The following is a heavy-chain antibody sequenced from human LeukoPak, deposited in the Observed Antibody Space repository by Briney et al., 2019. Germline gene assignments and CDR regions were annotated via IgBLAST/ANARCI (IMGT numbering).Heavy chain of an antibody. J-gene: IGHJ4*02. CDR1: GGSISSSSYY. CDR2: INHSGST. CDR3: AILRAARDY. Sequence: PSETLSLTCTVSGGSISSSSYYWSWIRQPPGKGLEWIGEINHSGSTNYNPSLKSRVTISVDTSKNQFSLKLSSVTAADTAVYYCAILRAARDYWGQGTLVTVSS. V-gene: IGHV4-39*07. D-gene: IGHD6-6*01.